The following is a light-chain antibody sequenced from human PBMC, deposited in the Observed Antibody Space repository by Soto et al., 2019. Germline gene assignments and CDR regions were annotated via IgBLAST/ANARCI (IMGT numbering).Light chain of an antibody. CDR3: QQYNNWPPPWM. J-gene: IGKJ1*01. V-gene: IGKV3-15*01. Sequence: EILLTQSPATLSVSPGERATLSCRASQNVNNNLAWYQQKFGQAPRLLIYAASTRATGIPGRFSGSGSGTDCTLTISSLQSEDFGVYYCQQYNNWPPPWMFGQGSKVEIK. CDR2: AAS. CDR1: QNVNNN.